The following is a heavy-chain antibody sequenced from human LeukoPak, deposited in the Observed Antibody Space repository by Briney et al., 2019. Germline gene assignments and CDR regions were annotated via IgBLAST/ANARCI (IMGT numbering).Heavy chain of an antibody. CDR3: ARKWSSRDWFDP. V-gene: IGHV1-46*01. D-gene: IGHD2-8*01. CDR1: GYSSTYVFTTYP. Sequence: GASVKVSCKASGYSSTYVFTTYPIHWVRQAPGQGLEWLGMINLRGDATIYAQEFQGRVTMTSDSSTTTVYMELSSLKSEDTGLYYCARKWSSRDWFDPWGQGTLVTVSS. J-gene: IGHJ5*02. CDR2: INLRGDAT.